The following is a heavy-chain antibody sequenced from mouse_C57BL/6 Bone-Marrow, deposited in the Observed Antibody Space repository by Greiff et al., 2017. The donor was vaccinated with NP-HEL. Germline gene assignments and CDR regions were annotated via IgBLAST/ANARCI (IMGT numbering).Heavy chain of an antibody. CDR3: ARRGYYDYDAPYFDY. D-gene: IGHD2-4*01. CDR1: GLDFSRYW. J-gene: IGHJ2*01. Sequence: AAEGLDFSRYWMSWVRRAPGKGLEWIGEINPDSSTINYAPSLKDKFIISRDNAKNTLYLQMSKVRSEDTALYYCARRGYYDYDAPYFDYWGQGTTLTVSS. CDR2: INPDSSTI. V-gene: IGHV4-1*01.